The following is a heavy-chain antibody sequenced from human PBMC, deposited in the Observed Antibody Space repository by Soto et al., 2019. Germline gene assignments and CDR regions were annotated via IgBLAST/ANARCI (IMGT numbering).Heavy chain of an antibody. J-gene: IGHJ5*02. CDR3: ARGELLETTSFWFDP. CDR2: INTYDGNT. V-gene: IGHV1-18*01. CDR1: GYTFIHFG. D-gene: IGHD1-26*01. Sequence: ASVKVSCKTFGYTFIHFGINWLRQAPGQGLEWMGWINTYDGNTNYAQKFQHRVTMTRDTSTTTAHMELRSLRSDDTAIYYCARGELLETTSFWFDPWGQGALVTVSS.